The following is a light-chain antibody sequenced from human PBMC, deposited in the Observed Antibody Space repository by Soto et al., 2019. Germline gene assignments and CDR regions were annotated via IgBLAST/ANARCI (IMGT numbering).Light chain of an antibody. CDR1: QSISSN. J-gene: IGKJ1*01. Sequence: EIVMTQSPATLSVSPGERATLSCRASQSISSNLAWYQHKPGQAPRLLIYSASTRATGIPARFGGSGSGTEFTLTISSLQSEDFAVYYCQQYNDWPTFGQGTMVEIK. V-gene: IGKV3-15*01. CDR2: SAS. CDR3: QQYNDWPT.